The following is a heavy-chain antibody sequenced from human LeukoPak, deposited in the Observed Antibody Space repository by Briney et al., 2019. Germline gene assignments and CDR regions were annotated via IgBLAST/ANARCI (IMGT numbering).Heavy chain of an antibody. CDR2: MEKEGSDK. J-gene: IGHJ4*02. CDR1: GFTFSSYW. Sequence: GGSLTLSCSASGFTFSSYWMRWLPPAPGKGLGSVDNMEKEGSDKLYVDSVKGRFTISRDNAKNSVYLQMNSVRAVISAVYYCARSLWPVDYWGQGTLVTVSS. CDR3: ARSLWPVDY. D-gene: IGHD2-21*01. V-gene: IGHV3-7*01.